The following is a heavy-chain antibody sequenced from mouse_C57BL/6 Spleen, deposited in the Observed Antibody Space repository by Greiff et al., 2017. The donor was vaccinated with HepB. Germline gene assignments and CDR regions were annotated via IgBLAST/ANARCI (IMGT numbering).Heavy chain of an antibody. V-gene: IGHV1-15*01. CDR3: TRSGSSSFAY. Sequence: VQLQQSGAELVRPGASVTLSCKASGYTFTDYEMHWVKQTPVHGLEWIGAIDPETGGTAYNQKFKGKAILTADKSSSTAYMELRSLTSEDSAVYYCTRSGSSSFAYWGQGTLVTVSA. CDR1: GYTFTDYE. D-gene: IGHD1-1*01. CDR2: IDPETGGT. J-gene: IGHJ3*01.